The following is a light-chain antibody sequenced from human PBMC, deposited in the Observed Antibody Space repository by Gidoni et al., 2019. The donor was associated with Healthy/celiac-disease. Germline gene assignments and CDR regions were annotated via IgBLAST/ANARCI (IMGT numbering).Light chain of an antibody. Sequence: PASVSGSPGQSITISCTGTSSDVGGYNYVSWYQQHPGKAPKLMIYDVSNRPSGVSNRFSGSKSGNKASLTISGLQAEDEADYYCSSYTSSSTLVFGGGTKLTVL. V-gene: IGLV2-14*01. J-gene: IGLJ3*02. CDR2: DVS. CDR1: SSDVGGYNY. CDR3: SSYTSSSTLV.